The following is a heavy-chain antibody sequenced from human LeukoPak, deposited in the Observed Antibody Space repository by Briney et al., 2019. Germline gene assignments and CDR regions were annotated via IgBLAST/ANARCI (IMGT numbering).Heavy chain of an antibody. CDR1: GGSITSYS. V-gene: IGHV4-59*01. Sequence: KTSETLSLTCTVSGGSITSYSWTWIRQPPGKGLEWIGDISYSGSTKYNPTLKSRATISADTSKKQFSLTLTSVTAADTAVYYCAREARGSNGYYYNYWGQGTLVTVSS. J-gene: IGHJ4*02. D-gene: IGHD3-22*01. CDR3: AREARGSNGYYYNY. CDR2: ISYSGST.